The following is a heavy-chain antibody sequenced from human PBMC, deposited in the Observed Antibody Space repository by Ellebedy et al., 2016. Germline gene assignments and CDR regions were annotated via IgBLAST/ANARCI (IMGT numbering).Heavy chain of an antibody. CDR3: ARMVPISSSWYHFDS. CDR1: GFSLNTDEMR. J-gene: IGHJ4*02. D-gene: IGHD6-13*01. CDR2: IDWDDDI. Sequence: SGPTLVKPTQTLTLTCTCSGFSLNTDEMRVSWIRQPPGKALEWLAHIDWDDDISYSTSLRTRLTISKDTSKNQVVLTMTNMEPVDTATYYCARMVPISSSWYHFDSWGQGRLVIVSS. V-gene: IGHV2-70*04.